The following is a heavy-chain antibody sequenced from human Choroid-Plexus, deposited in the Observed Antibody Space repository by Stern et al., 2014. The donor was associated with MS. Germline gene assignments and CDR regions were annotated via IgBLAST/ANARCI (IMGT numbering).Heavy chain of an antibody. D-gene: IGHD2-15*01. V-gene: IGHV3-30*18. CDR1: GFTFSNFG. CDR2: ISYDGSDK. Sequence: DQLVESGGGVAQPGRPLILSCAASGFTFSNFGMHWVRQAPGKGLAGVALISYDGSDKYYADSVKGRFTIFRDNSKNTLYMHMNSLRAEDTAVYYCAKDRQWSTYFFDYWGQGSLVTVSS. J-gene: IGHJ4*02. CDR3: AKDRQWSTYFFDY.